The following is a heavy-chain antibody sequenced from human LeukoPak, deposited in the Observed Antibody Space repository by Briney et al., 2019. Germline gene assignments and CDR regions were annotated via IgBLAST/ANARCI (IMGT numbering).Heavy chain of an antibody. J-gene: IGHJ4*02. CDR3: ARDRDTSGLTFDY. CDR2: IQYTGNT. V-gene: IGHV4-30-4*01. D-gene: IGHD3-22*01. Sequence: PSQTLSLTCTVSGGSISSGDYYWSWIRQPPGKGLEWIGYIQYTGNTYYNPSLRSRASISVDTSKNQFSLKLTSVTAADTAVYHCARDRDTSGLTFDYWGQGILVTVSS. CDR1: GGSISSGDYY.